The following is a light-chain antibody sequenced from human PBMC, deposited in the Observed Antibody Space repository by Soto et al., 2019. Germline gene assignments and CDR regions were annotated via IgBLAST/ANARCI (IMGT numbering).Light chain of an antibody. CDR1: SSDVGGYNY. CDR2: EVS. V-gene: IGLV2-8*01. Sequence: QSVLTQPPSASGSPGQSVTISCTGTSSDVGGYNYVSWYQQHPGRVPKVMIYEVSQRPSGVPDRFSGSKSGNTASLTVSGLQAEDEADYYCISYAGSNNLVFGGGTKLTVL. CDR3: ISYAGSNNLV. J-gene: IGLJ3*02.